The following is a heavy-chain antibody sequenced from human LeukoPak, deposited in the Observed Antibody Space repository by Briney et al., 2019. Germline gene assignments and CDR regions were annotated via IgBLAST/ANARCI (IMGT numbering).Heavy chain of an antibody. CDR2: INPNSGGT. CDR1: GYTFTGYY. D-gene: IGHD2-2*01. CDR3: ARDLDCSSTSCYGSNWFDP. V-gene: IGHV1-2*02. J-gene: IGHJ5*02. Sequence: ASVKVSCKASGYTFTGYYMHWVRQAPGQGLEWMGWINPNSGGTNYAQKFQGRVTMTRDTSISTAYMELSRLRSDDTAVYYCARDLDCSSTSCYGSNWFDPWGQGTLVTVSS.